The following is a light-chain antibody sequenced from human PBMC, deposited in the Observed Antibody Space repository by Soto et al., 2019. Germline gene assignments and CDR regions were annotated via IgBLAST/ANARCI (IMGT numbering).Light chain of an antibody. CDR2: GAT. CDR3: QQSYRSLPT. Sequence: DIQMTQSPSSLSASVGDRVTITCRASQNIAIYLNWYQQKAGKAPNLLIFGATSLRSGVPSSFSASGSGTDFTLTISSLQPEDFGTYYCQQSYRSLPTFGPGTKVEI. CDR1: QNIAIY. J-gene: IGKJ3*01. V-gene: IGKV1-39*01.